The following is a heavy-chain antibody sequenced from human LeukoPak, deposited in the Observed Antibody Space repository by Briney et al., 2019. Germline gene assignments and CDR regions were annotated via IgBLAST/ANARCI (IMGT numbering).Heavy chain of an antibody. CDR3: ARASHYSNYVWFDP. Sequence: SETLSLTCTVYGGSFSDYYWSWIRQPPGKGLEWIGEINHSGSTNYNPSLKSRVTISVDTSKNQFSLKLSSVTAADTAVYYCARASHYSNYVWFDPWGQGTLVTVSS. D-gene: IGHD4-11*01. V-gene: IGHV4-34*01. CDR2: INHSGST. J-gene: IGHJ5*02. CDR1: GGSFSDYY.